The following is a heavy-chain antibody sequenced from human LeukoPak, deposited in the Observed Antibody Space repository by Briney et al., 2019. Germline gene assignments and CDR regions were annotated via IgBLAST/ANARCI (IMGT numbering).Heavy chain of an antibody. D-gene: IGHD2-2*01. CDR1: GYTFTTYG. CDR2: VSGYTGNT. CDR3: SRGEVSASLYYFDY. V-gene: IGHV1-18*01. J-gene: IGHJ4*02. Sequence: ASVKVSCKTSGYTFTTYGVSWVRQAPGQGLEWMGWVSGYTGNTNYAERFQGRVTMTTDTSTSSVYMELTRLRSDDTDVYYGSRGEVSASLYYFDYWGQGTLVTVS.